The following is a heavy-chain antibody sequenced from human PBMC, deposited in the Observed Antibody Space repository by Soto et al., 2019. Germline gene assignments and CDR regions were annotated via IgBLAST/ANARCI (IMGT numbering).Heavy chain of an antibody. J-gene: IGHJ6*02. CDR1: RDSVSSNSAA. CDR2: TSYRSKWYN. V-gene: IGHV6-1*01. CDR3: ARVGYCISTSCQERYYYYGMDV. Sequence: SRTLSLTCAISRDSVSSNSAAWNWIRQSPSRGLEWLGRTSYRSKWYNDYAVSVKSRITINPDTSKNQFSLQLNSVTPEDTAVYYCARVGYCISTSCQERYYYYGMDVWGQGTTVTVSS. D-gene: IGHD2-2*01.